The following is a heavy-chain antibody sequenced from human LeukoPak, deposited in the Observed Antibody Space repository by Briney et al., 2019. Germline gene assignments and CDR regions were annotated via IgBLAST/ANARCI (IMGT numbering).Heavy chain of an antibody. D-gene: IGHD2-15*01. CDR1: RFTFRSYA. Sequence: GSLRLSCAASRFTFRSYAMHWVRQAPGKGLEWVAVISNDGRDKHYADSVKGRFTFSRDNSKNTVYLQMNSLRAEDTAVYYCARDRDAPAKYYFDYWGQGTLVTVSS. V-gene: IGHV3-30*04. CDR2: ISNDGRDK. J-gene: IGHJ4*02. CDR3: ARDRDAPAKYYFDY.